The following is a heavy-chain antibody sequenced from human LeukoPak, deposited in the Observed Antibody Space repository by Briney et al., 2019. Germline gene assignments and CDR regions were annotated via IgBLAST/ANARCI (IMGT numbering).Heavy chain of an antibody. CDR3: ATSNWNPGHYFDY. V-gene: IGHV1-2*02. CDR2: INPNSGGT. J-gene: IGHJ4*02. D-gene: IGHD1-1*01. CDR1: GYTFTGYY. Sequence: GASVKVSCKASGYTFTGYYMHWVRQAPGQGLEWMGWINPNSGGTNYAQKFQGRVTMTRDTSISTAYMELSRPRSDDTAVYYCATSNWNPGHYFDYWGQGTLVTVSS.